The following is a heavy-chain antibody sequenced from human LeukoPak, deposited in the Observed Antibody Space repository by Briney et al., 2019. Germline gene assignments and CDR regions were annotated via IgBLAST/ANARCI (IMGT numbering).Heavy chain of an antibody. J-gene: IGHJ6*04. Sequence: GGSLRLSCAASGFTFSSSWMHWVRQAPGKGLVWVSRITRDGSRTLYTDSVKGGSPTSKVNAKNTLYLQMDSVSDDHTAVYSCARAPGYESWSPFWGGMDVWGNGTTVIVSS. CDR1: GFTFSSSW. V-gene: IGHV3-74*01. CDR3: ARAPGYESWSPFWGGMDV. D-gene: IGHD3-16*01. CDR2: ITRDGSRT.